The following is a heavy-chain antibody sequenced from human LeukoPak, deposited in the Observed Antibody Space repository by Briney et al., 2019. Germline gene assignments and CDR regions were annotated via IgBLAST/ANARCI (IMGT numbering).Heavy chain of an antibody. CDR1: GYSFTSYW. D-gene: IGHD2-21*01. CDR3: ARLTYCGGDCYSHNWFDP. J-gene: IGHJ5*02. V-gene: IGHV5-51*01. CDR2: IYPGDSDT. Sequence: GESLKISCKGSGYSFTSYWIGWVRQMPGKGLEWMGIIYPGDSDTRYSPSFQGQVTISADKSISTASLQWSSLKASDTAMYYCARLTYCGGDCYSHNWFDPWGQGTLVTVSS.